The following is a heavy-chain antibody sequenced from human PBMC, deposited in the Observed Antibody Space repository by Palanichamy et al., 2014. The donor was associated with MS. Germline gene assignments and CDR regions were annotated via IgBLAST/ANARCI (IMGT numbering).Heavy chain of an antibody. D-gene: IGHD2-8*01. CDR1: GFTFRNYE. CDR2: ITKGADIR. V-gene: IGHV3-48*03. Sequence: EVQLLESGGGSVQPGGSLRLSCSASGFTFRNYEMSWVRQAPGKGPEWVSYITKGADIRYYSDSVKGRFTISRDDAGSSVFLQMDSLRAEDTAVYYCALFFSPNHNFDFWGQGTLVAVSS. CDR3: ALFFSPNHNFDF. J-gene: IGHJ4*02.